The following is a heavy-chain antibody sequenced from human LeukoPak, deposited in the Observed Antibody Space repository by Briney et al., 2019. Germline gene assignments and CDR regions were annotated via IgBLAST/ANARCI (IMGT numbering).Heavy chain of an antibody. CDR2: INPNSGGT. Sequence: GASVKVSCKASGYTFTGYYIHWVRQAPGQGLEWMGWINPNSGGTNYAQKFQGRVTMTRDTSISTAYMELSRLRSDDTAVYYCARHCGGDCYFWAFDIWGQGTMVTVSS. D-gene: IGHD2-21*02. V-gene: IGHV1-2*02. CDR3: ARHCGGDCYFWAFDI. J-gene: IGHJ3*02. CDR1: GYTFTGYY.